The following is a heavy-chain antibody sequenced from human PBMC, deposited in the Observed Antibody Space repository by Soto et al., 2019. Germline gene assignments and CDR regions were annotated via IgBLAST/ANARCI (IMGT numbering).Heavy chain of an antibody. V-gene: IGHV1-3*01. D-gene: IGHD2-15*01. Sequence: QVQLVQSGAELKKPGASVKVSCKASGYTFTNYAIHWVRQAPGQRLEWMGWIIAGDGDTKYSQKFQDRVTITRDTSASQAYMELNSLRSEDTALCYCAIGCSGGPPGYFDNWGQGTLVTVSS. CDR1: GYTFTNYA. CDR3: AIGCSGGPPGYFDN. J-gene: IGHJ4*02. CDR2: IIAGDGDT.